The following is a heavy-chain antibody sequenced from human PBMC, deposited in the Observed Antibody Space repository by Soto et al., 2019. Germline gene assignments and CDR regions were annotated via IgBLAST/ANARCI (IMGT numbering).Heavy chain of an antibody. D-gene: IGHD3-10*01. CDR3: ARDGGYYGAGSYFDP. V-gene: IGHV3-33*01. CDR2: IWYDGSNK. J-gene: IGHJ5*02. CDR1: GFTFSSYG. Sequence: QEQLVESGGGVVQPGRSLRLSCAASGFTFSSYGMHWVRQVPGEGLEWVAVIWYDGSNKYYADSVKGRFTISRDNSKYTLYLEMNSLRAEDTAVYYCARDGGYYGAGSYFDPWGQGSLVTVSS.